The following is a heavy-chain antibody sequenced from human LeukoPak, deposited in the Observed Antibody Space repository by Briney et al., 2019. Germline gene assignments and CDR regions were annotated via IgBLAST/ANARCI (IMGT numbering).Heavy chain of an antibody. V-gene: IGHV4-34*01. Sequence: PSETLSLTCGVSGESFSGSYWGWIRQPPGKGLEWIGEINLSGSTNYNSSLTSRVTISLDTSKNQFSLNLRSVTTADTAVYYCARVSISLFGVVTAHFDSWGQGTLVAVSS. CDR1: GESFSGSY. CDR2: INLSGST. CDR3: ARVSISLFGVVTAHFDS. D-gene: IGHD3-3*01. J-gene: IGHJ4*02.